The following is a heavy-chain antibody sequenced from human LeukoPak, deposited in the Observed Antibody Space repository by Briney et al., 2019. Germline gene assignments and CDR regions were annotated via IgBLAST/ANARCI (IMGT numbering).Heavy chain of an antibody. CDR3: VRGHGGYPRY. V-gene: IGHV3-64*01. Sequence: GGSLRLSCAASGFTFSSYAMHWVRQAPGKGLEYVSAISSNGGSTYYANSVKGRFTISRDNSKNTLYLQMGSLRAEDMAVYYCVRGHGGYPRYWGQGTLVTVSS. CDR1: GFTFSSYA. J-gene: IGHJ4*02. CDR2: ISSNGGST. D-gene: IGHD5-12*01.